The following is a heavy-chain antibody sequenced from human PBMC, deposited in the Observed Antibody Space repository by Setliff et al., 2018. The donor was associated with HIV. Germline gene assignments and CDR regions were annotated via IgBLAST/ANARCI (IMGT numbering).Heavy chain of an antibody. CDR3: ARHGVDGTSANYFRFGVHDH. D-gene: IGHD3-22*01. Sequence: PSETLSLTCTVSGGSVSSSSSYWGWIRQPPGKGLEWIGNVCYSRSSYYNPSLKSRVTISVDTSKNQFSLKLSSVTAADTAVYYCARHGVDGTSANYFRFGVHDHWGQGTLVTVSS. J-gene: IGHJ4*02. CDR2: VCYSRSS. V-gene: IGHV4-39*01. CDR1: GGSVSSSSSY.